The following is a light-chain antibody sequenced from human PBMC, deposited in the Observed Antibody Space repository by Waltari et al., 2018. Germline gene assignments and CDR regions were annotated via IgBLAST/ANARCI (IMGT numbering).Light chain of an antibody. CDR2: EVT. V-gene: IGLV2-8*01. Sequence: QSALTQPPSASGSPGQSVTLSCTGTSSDVGPYNYLSWYQQHPAKAPKLIIYEVTTRPSGVPDRFSGSKSGDTASLTVSGLQVEDEADYYCSSYAGSNNFVFGTGTKVTVL. J-gene: IGLJ1*01. CDR1: SSDVGPYNY. CDR3: SSYAGSNNFV.